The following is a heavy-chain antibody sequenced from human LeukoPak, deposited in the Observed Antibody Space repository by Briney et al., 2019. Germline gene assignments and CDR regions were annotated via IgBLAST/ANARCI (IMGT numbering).Heavy chain of an antibody. V-gene: IGHV3-30*02. CDR2: IRYDGSNK. D-gene: IGHD3-22*01. CDR3: AKGPEGYYDSRGAFDI. Sequence: GGSLRLSCAASGFTFSNAWMNWVRQAPGKGLEWVALIRYDGSNKYHADSVKGRFTISRDNSKDTLYLQMNSLRAEDTAMYYCAKGPEGYYDSRGAFDIWGQGTMVTVSS. CDR1: GFTFSNAW. J-gene: IGHJ3*02.